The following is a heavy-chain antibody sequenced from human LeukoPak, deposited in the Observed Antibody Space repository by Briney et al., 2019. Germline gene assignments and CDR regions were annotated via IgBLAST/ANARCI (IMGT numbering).Heavy chain of an antibody. J-gene: IGHJ4*02. V-gene: IGHV4-59*01. D-gene: IGHD5-18*01. CDR3: ARGSQSSYGYPFDY. Sequence: PSQTLSLTCTVSGGSISSYYWSWIRQPPGKGLEWIGCIYYSGSTNYNPSLESRVTISVDTSKNQFSLKLSSVTAADTAVYYCARGSQSSYGYPFDYWGQGTLVTVSS. CDR2: IYYSGST. CDR1: GGSISSYY.